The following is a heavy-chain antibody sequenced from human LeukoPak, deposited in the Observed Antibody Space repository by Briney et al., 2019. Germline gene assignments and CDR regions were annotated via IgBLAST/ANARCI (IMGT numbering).Heavy chain of an antibody. V-gene: IGHV3-23*01. CDR2: ISGSGGST. CDR3: AKELTSSIAARGEWVY. Sequence: GGSLRLSCAASGFTFSTYAMHWARQAPGKGLEWVSAISGSGGSTYYADSVKGRFTISRDNSKNTLYLQMNSLRAEDTAVYYCAKELTSSIAARGEWVYWGQGTLVTVSS. D-gene: IGHD6-6*01. CDR1: GFTFSTYA. J-gene: IGHJ4*02.